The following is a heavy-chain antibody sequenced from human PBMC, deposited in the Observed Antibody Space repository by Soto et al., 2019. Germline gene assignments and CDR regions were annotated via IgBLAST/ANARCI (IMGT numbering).Heavy chain of an antibody. V-gene: IGHV3-23*01. CDR1: GFTFSSYA. J-gene: IGHJ3*02. CDR3: AKDRFYGGSSLGLDPNAFDI. CDR2: ISGSGGST. D-gene: IGHD6-13*01. Sequence: GGSLRLSCAASGFTFSSYAMSWVRQAPGKGLEWVSAISGSGGSTYYADSVKGRFTISRDNSKNTLYLQMNSLRAEDTAVYYCAKDRFYGGSSLGLDPNAFDIWGQGTMVTVSS.